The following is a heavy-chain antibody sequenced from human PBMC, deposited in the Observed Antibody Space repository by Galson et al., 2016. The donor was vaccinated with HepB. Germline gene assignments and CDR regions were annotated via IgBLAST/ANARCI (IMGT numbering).Heavy chain of an antibody. CDR3: ASSDRTNSSSWYTLPYYYYYYGLDV. Sequence: SLRLSCAASGFTVSSTYMSWVRQAPGKGLEWVSIIYSGGCTYYADSVKGRFTISRDNSKNTLYIQMNSLRAEDTAVFYCASSDRTNSSSWYTLPYYYYYYGLDVWGQGTTVTVSS. D-gene: IGHD6-13*01. J-gene: IGHJ6*02. CDR1: GFTVSSTY. V-gene: IGHV3-53*01. CDR2: IYSGGCT.